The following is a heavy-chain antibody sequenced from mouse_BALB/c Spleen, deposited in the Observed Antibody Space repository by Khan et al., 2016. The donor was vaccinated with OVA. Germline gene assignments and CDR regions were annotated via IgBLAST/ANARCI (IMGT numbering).Heavy chain of an antibody. CDR1: GHTFTKYG. J-gene: IGHJ4*01. Sequence: QVQLKQSGPELKKPGETVKISCKASGHTFTKYGMNCVKQAPGKGLKWMGWINTYTGEPTYADDFNGRFAFSLETSASTAYLQINNLKNEDTATYFCARPPYFSYVLDNWGQGTSVTVSS. CDR3: ARPPYFSYVLDN. D-gene: IGHD2-10*01. V-gene: IGHV9-3-1*01. CDR2: INTYTGEP.